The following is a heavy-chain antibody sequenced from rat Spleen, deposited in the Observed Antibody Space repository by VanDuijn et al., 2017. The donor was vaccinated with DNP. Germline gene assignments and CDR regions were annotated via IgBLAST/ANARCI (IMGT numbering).Heavy chain of an antibody. CDR2: INKSGGNT. CDR3: TRDGDYGSHYFDY. Sequence: EVQLVESGGGLVKPGGSLKLSCAASGFTFSNFPMAWVRQAPTKGLEWVATINKSGGNTYYRDSVKGRFTISRDNAKSTLYLQMNSLRSEDTATYYCTRDGDYGSHYFDYWGQGIMVTVSS. D-gene: IGHD1-3*01. V-gene: IGHV5-46*01. J-gene: IGHJ2*01. CDR1: GFTFSNFP.